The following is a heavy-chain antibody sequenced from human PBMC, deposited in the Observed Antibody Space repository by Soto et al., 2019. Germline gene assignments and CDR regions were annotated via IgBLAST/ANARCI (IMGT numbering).Heavy chain of an antibody. D-gene: IGHD6-19*01. J-gene: IGHJ4*02. Sequence: QPGGSLRLSCAASGFTFSSYWMHWVRQAPGKGLVWVSRINSDGSSTSYADSVKGRFTISRDNAKNTLYLQMNSLRAEDTAVYYCARTYSSGRPGGHYFDYWGQGTLVTVSS. CDR3: ARTYSSGRPGGHYFDY. CDR1: GFTFSSYW. V-gene: IGHV3-74*01. CDR2: INSDGSST.